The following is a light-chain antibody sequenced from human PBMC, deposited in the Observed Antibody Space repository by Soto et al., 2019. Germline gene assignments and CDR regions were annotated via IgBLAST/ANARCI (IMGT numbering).Light chain of an antibody. V-gene: IGLV2-23*01. Sequence: QSVLTQPASVSGSPGQSITISCTGTRSDIGRYNYVSWYQQHPGKAPKLMIYKGTQRPSGVSNRFSGSTSGNAASLTISGLQAGDEADYFCCSSAPESTYVFGTGTKLTVL. CDR3: CSSAPESTYV. J-gene: IGLJ1*01. CDR1: RSDIGRYNY. CDR2: KGT.